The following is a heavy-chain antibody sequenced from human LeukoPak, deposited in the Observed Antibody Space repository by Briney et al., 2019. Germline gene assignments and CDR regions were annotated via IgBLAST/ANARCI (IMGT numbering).Heavy chain of an antibody. CDR1: GFTFTSFG. Sequence: GGSLRLSGAASGFTFTSFGMSGGRQAPGKGLEGVSTISGSGGSTYYADSVKGRFTISRDNSKNTLYLQMHTLRAEDTAVYYCAKVAEDIVVVVAATSIDYWGQGTLVTVSS. CDR2: ISGSGGST. J-gene: IGHJ4*02. V-gene: IGHV3-23*01. CDR3: AKVAEDIVVVVAATSIDY. D-gene: IGHD2-15*01.